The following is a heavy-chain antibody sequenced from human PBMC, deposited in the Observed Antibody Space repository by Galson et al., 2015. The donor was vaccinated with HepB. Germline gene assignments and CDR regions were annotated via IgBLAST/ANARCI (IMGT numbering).Heavy chain of an antibody. J-gene: IGHJ6*02. V-gene: IGHV1-69*06. CDR2: IIPIFGTA. D-gene: IGHD6-13*01. CDR1: GGTFSSYA. Sequence: SVKVSCKASGGTFSSYAISWVRQAPGQGLEWMGGIIPIFGTANYAQKFQGRVTITADKSTSTAYMELSSLRSEDTAVYYCARSLKSGYSSSWYKGMDVWGQGTTVTVSS. CDR3: ARSLKSGYSSSWYKGMDV.